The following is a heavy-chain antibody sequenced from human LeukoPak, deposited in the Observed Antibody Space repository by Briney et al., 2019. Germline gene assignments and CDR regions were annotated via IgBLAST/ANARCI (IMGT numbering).Heavy chain of an antibody. Sequence: SGGSLRLSCAASGFTFSTYYMTWVRQAPGKGLEWVANIKQDGSQKYYVDSVQGRFTISRDNAKNSLYLQMNSLRAEDTAVYYCVAQRAVGFDYWGQGTLVTVSS. D-gene: IGHD6-19*01. J-gene: IGHJ4*02. CDR2: IKQDGSQK. V-gene: IGHV3-7*01. CDR3: VAQRAVGFDY. CDR1: GFTFSTYY.